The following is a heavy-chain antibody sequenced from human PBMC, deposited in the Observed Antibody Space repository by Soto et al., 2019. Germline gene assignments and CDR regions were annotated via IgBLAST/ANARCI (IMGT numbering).Heavy chain of an antibody. Sequence: GGSLRLSCAASGFTFSNYEMNWVRQAPGKGLEWVSYISSSGSTIYYADSVKGRFTISRDNAKNSLYLQMNSLRAEDTALYYCAREWTGGSYYFWGQGTLVTVSS. CDR1: GFTFSNYE. J-gene: IGHJ4*02. D-gene: IGHD1-26*01. CDR2: ISSSGSTI. CDR3: AREWTGGSYYF. V-gene: IGHV3-48*03.